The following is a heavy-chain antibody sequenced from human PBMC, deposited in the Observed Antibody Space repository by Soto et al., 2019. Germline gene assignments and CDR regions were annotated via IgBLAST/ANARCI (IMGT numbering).Heavy chain of an antibody. CDR3: AKDSGEAVAVNGDIDY. V-gene: IGHV3-23*01. Sequence: GGSLRLSCAASGFTFSSYAMSWVRQAPGKGLEWVSAISGSGGSTYYADSVKGRFTISRDNSKNTLYLQMNSLRAEDTAVYYCAKDSGEAVAVNGDIDYWGQGTLVTVSS. CDR2: ISGSGGST. CDR1: GFTFSSYA. D-gene: IGHD6-19*01. J-gene: IGHJ4*02.